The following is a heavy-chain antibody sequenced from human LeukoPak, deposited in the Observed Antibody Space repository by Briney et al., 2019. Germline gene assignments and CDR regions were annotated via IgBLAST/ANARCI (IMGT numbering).Heavy chain of an antibody. D-gene: IGHD2-2*02. CDR1: GYTFTSYD. J-gene: IGHJ6*03. CDR2: MNPNSGNT. Sequence: ASVKVSCKASGYTFTSYDINWVRQATGQGLEWMGWMNPNSGNTGYAQKFQGRVTMTRNTSISTAYMELSSLRSEDTAVYYCAREGAGYCSSTSCYSWGDYYYYYMDVWGKGTTVTVSS. CDR3: AREGAGYCSSTSCYSWGDYYYYYMDV. V-gene: IGHV1-8*01.